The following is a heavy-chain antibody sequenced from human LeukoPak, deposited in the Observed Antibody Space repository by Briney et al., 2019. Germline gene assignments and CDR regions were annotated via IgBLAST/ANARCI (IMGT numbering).Heavy chain of an antibody. CDR2: INHSGST. Sequence: SETLSLTCAVYGGSFSGYYWSWVRQPPGKGLEWIGEINHSGSTNYNPSLKSRVTISVDTSKNQFSLKLSSVTAADTAVYYCARGFFGDAFDIWGQGTMVTVSS. CDR3: ARGFFGDAFDI. D-gene: IGHD3-3*01. J-gene: IGHJ3*02. V-gene: IGHV4-34*01. CDR1: GGSFSGYY.